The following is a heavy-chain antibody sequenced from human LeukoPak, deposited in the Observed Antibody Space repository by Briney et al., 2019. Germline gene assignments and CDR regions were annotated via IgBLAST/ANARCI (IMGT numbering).Heavy chain of an antibody. Sequence: GGSLRLSCAASRFNFSSHGIHWVRQTPGKGLEWVAIIWYDGSEKYYGDSVKGRFSISRDNARNTVHLQMNSLRDDDTAIYYCAKDREQWLVELDYWGQGTQVIVSS. V-gene: IGHV3-33*06. D-gene: IGHD6-19*01. J-gene: IGHJ4*02. CDR2: IWYDGSEK. CDR1: RFNFSSHG. CDR3: AKDREQWLVELDY.